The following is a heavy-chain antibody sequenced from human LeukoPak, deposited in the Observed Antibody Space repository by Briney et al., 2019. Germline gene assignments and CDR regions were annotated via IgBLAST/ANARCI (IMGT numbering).Heavy chain of an antibody. D-gene: IGHD3-22*01. V-gene: IGHV4-39*01. CDR2: IYYSGST. J-gene: IGHJ4*02. CDR1: GGSISSSSYC. CDR3: ARYDSSGFYLGKVDY. Sequence: SETLSLTCTVSGGSISSSSYCWGWIRQPPGKGLEWIGSIYYSGSTYYNPSLKSRVTISVDTSKNKFSLKLSSVTAADTAVYYCARYDSSGFYLGKVDYWGQGTLVTVSS.